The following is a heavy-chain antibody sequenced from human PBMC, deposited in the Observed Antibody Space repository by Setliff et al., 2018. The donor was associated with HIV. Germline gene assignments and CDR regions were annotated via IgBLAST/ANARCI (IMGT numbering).Heavy chain of an antibody. V-gene: IGHV4-59*11. CDR1: GGSISSHY. CDR2: IYYSGTT. J-gene: IGHJ6*03. D-gene: IGHD6-6*01. Sequence: SETLSLTCTVSGGSISSHYWNWIRQPPGKGLEWIGYIYYSGTTVYNHSLKSRVTISVDTSKNQFSLKLSSVTAADTAVYYCARDRGSSYYYYYYMDVWGKGTTVTVSS. CDR3: ARDRGSSYYYYYYMDV.